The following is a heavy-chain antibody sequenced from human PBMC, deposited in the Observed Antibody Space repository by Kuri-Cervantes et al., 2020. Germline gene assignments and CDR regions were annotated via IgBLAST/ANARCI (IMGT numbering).Heavy chain of an antibody. Sequence: GGSLRLSCAASGLTFSSYAMHWVRQAPGKGLEWVAVISYDGSNKYYADSVKGRFTISRDNSKNTLYLQMNSLRAEDTAVYYCARGSKNVWGLLIGGYFQHWGQGTLVTVSS. CDR1: GLTFSSYA. J-gene: IGHJ1*01. CDR2: ISYDGSNK. D-gene: IGHD1-26*01. CDR3: ARGSKNVWGLLIGGYFQH. V-gene: IGHV3-30-3*01.